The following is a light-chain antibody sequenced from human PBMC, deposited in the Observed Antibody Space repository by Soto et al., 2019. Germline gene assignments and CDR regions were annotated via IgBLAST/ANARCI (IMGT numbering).Light chain of an antibody. CDR3: HQRSNWPPLT. V-gene: IGKV3-11*01. CDR1: QSVGGY. Sequence: EIVLTQSPATLSLSPGERATLSCRASQSVGGYLDWYQQKTGQAPRLLIYDASNRASGIPARVSGSGSGTDFTLTISSLEPEDLAVYYCHQRSNWPPLTFGGGTKVEIK. CDR2: DAS. J-gene: IGKJ4*01.